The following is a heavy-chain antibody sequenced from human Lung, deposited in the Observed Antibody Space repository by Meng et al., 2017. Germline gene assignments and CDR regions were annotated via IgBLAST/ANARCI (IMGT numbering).Heavy chain of an antibody. Sequence: QLQTLGAWLLKPLDALSLTSFVSGGSFSDYYWSWIRQPPGKGLGWIGEINHSGSTNYNPSLESRATISVDTSQNNLSLKLSSVTAADSAVYYCARGPTTMAHDFDYWGQGTLVTVSS. CDR2: INHSGST. D-gene: IGHD4-11*01. J-gene: IGHJ4*02. V-gene: IGHV4-34*01. CDR3: ARGPTTMAHDFDY. CDR1: GGSFSDYY.